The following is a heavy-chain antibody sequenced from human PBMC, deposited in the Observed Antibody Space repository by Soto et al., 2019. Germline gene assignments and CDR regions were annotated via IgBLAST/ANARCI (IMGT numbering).Heavy chain of an antibody. CDR1: GFTFGSYA. V-gene: IGHV3-23*01. Sequence: PGGSLRLSCAASGFTFGSYAMSWVRQVPGKGLEWVSDMRGNGASTYYADSVKGRFTISRDNSKNTLYLQMNSLRPEDTAVYYCAKGRVFLAGYGMDVWGQGTTVTVSS. CDR2: MRGNGAST. CDR3: AKGRVFLAGYGMDV. D-gene: IGHD2-8*01. J-gene: IGHJ6*02.